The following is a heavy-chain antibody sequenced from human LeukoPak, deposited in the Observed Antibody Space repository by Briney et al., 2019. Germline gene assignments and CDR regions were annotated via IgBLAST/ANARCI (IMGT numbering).Heavy chain of an antibody. CDR1: GGSISSYY. Sequence: SETLSLTCTVSGGSISSYYWSWIRQPPGKGLEWIGYIYYSGSTNYNPSLRSRVTISVDTSKNQFSLKLSSVTAAGTAVYYCARYSSSSGPTYYFDYWGQGTPVTVSS. CDR3: ARYSSSSGPTYYFDY. J-gene: IGHJ4*02. D-gene: IGHD6-6*01. V-gene: IGHV4-59*01. CDR2: IYYSGST.